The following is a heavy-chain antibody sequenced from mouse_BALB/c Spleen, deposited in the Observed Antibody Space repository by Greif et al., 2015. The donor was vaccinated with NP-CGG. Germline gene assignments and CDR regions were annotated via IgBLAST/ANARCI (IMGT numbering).Heavy chain of an antibody. CDR1: GYSITSDYA. J-gene: IGHJ4*01. D-gene: IGHD2-4*01. CDR2: ISYSGST. CDR3: AREGGITFYAMDY. Sequence: EVQLVESGPGLVKPSQSLSLTCTVTGYSITSDYAWNWIRQFPGNKLEWMGYISYSGSTSYNPSLKSRISITRDTSKNQFFLQLNSVTTEDTATYYCAREGGITFYAMDYWGQGTSVTVSS. V-gene: IGHV3-2*02.